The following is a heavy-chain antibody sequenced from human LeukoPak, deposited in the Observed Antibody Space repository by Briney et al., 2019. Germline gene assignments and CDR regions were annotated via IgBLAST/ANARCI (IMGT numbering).Heavy chain of an antibody. CDR1: GYSISSGYY. CDR3: ARGGFFGSSGYD. V-gene: IGHV4-38-2*01. J-gene: IGHJ4*02. CDR2: IYHSGST. Sequence: SETLSLTCAVSGYSISSGYYWGWIRQPPGKGLEWIGSIYHSGSTYYNPSLKSRVTISVDTSKNQFSLKLSSVTAADTAVYYCARGGFFGSSGYDWGQGTPVTVSS. D-gene: IGHD3-22*01.